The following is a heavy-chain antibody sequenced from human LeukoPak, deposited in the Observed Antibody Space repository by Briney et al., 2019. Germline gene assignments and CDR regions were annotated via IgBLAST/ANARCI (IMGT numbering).Heavy chain of an antibody. D-gene: IGHD3-22*01. CDR3: ARGVTMIVVVIHDWYFDL. J-gene: IGHJ2*01. V-gene: IGHV4-39*01. Sequence: SETLSLTCTVSGGSISSSSYYWGWIRQPPGKGLEWIGSIYYTRSTYYNPSLKSRVTISIDTSKNQFSLKLTSVTAADTAVYYCARGVTMIVVVIHDWYFDLWGRGTLVTVSS. CDR1: GGSISSSSYY. CDR2: IYYTRST.